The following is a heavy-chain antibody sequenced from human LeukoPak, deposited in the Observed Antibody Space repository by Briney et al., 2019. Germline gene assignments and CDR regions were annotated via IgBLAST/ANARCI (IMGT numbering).Heavy chain of an antibody. CDR2: ISSSSSYI. CDR3: AKSGYNRFDY. V-gene: IGHV3-21*04. D-gene: IGHD5-24*01. CDR1: GFTFSSYR. J-gene: IGHJ4*02. Sequence: GGSLRLSCAASGFTFSSYRMNWVRQAPGRGLEWVSSISSSSSYIYYADSVKGRFTISRDNSKNTLYLQMISLRAEDTAVYYCAKSGYNRFDYWGQGTLVTVSS.